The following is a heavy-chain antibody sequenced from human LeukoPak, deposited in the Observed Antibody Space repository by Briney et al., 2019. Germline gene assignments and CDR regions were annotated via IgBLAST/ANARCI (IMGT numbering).Heavy chain of an antibody. D-gene: IGHD6-13*01. Sequence: PGGSLRLSCAASGFTFSSYAMSWVRQAPGKGLEWVAVISYDGSNKYYADSVKGRFTISRDNSKNTLYLQMNSLRAEDTAVYYCARGGSSWDYYFDYWGQGTLVTVSS. CDR2: ISYDGSNK. V-gene: IGHV3-30-3*01. CDR3: ARGGSSWDYYFDY. CDR1: GFTFSSYA. J-gene: IGHJ4*02.